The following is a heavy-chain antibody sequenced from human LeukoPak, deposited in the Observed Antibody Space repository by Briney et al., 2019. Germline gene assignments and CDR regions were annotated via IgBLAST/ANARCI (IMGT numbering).Heavy chain of an antibody. Sequence: TGGSLRLSCAASGFTFSIYSINWVRQAPGKGLEWVSSISSSSSYIYYADSVKGRFTISRDNAKNSLYLQMNSLRAEDTAVYYCARVPVGDAGYWGQGTLVTVSS. D-gene: IGHD1-26*01. V-gene: IGHV3-21*01. CDR2: ISSSSSYI. CDR1: GFTFSIYS. J-gene: IGHJ4*02. CDR3: ARVPVGDAGY.